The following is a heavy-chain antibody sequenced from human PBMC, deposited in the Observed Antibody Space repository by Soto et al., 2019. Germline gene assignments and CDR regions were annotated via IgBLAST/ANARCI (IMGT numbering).Heavy chain of an antibody. Sequence: EVQLVESGGGLVKSGGSLRLSCAASGFTFSSYSMNWVRQAPGKGLEWVSSISSSSYIYYADSVKGRFTISRDNAKTSLYLQMNSLRAEETALYYCARGSYGDDAFDIWGQGTMVTVSS. V-gene: IGHV3-21*01. D-gene: IGHD4-17*01. CDR2: ISSSSYI. CDR1: GFTFSSYS. J-gene: IGHJ3*02. CDR3: ARGSYGDDAFDI.